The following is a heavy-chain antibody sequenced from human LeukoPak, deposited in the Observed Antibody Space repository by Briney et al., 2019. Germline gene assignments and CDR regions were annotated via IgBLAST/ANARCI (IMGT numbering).Heavy chain of an antibody. CDR3: ARGHLWGSSDAFDI. CDR1: GYTFTSYY. CDR2: INPRAGNT. D-gene: IGHD3-16*01. V-gene: IGHV1-46*01. J-gene: IGHJ3*02. Sequence: GASVKVSCKASGYTFTSYYIHWVRQAPGQGFEWIGIINPRAGNTNYAQKFQGRVTMTTDTSTSTVYMELSSLRSEDTAVYYCARGHLWGSSDAFDIWGQGTMVTVSS.